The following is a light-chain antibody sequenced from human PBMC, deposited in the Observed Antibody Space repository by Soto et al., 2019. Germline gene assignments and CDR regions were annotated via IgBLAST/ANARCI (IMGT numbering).Light chain of an antibody. V-gene: IGLV2-18*02. J-gene: IGLJ1*01. CDR1: SSDVGSYNR. CDR2: EVN. Sequence: QSALTQPPSVSGSPGQSVAISCTGTSSDVGSYNRVSWYQQSPGTAPKLMIYEVNNRPSGVPDHFSGSKSGNTASLTISGIQPEDEGDYYCTSYTTSCTYFFGTGTKLTVL. CDR3: TSYTTSCTYF.